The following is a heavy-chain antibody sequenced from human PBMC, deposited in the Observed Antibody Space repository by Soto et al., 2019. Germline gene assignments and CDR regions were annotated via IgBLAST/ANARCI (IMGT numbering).Heavy chain of an antibody. Sequence: GGSLRLSCAASGFTFSSYGMHWVRQAPGKGLEWVAVIWYDGSNKYYADSVKGRFTISRDNSKSTLYLQMNSLRAEDTAVYYCARDPGGSTVTTFDYWGQGTLVTVSS. CDR3: ARDPGGSTVTTFDY. CDR2: IWYDGSNK. CDR1: GFTFSSYG. D-gene: IGHD4-4*01. J-gene: IGHJ4*02. V-gene: IGHV3-33*01.